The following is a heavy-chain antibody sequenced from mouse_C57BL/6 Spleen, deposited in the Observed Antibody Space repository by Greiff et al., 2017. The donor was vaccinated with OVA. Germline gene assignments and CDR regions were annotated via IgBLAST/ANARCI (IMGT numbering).Heavy chain of an antibody. CDR2: IHPNSGST. J-gene: IGHJ3*01. CDR1: GYTFTSYW. V-gene: IGHV1-64*01. Sequence: QVQLQQPGAELVKPGASVKLSCKASGYTFTSYWMHWVKQRPGQGLEWIGMIHPNSGSTNYNEKFKSKATLTVDKSSSTAYMQLSSLTSEASAVYYCERRRSLTGPSWFAYWGQGTLVTVSA. D-gene: IGHD4-1*01. CDR3: ERRRSLTGPSWFAY.